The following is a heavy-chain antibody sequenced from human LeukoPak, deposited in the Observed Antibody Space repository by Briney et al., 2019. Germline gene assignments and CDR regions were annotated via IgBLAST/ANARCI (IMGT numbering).Heavy chain of an antibody. D-gene: IGHD5-18*01. V-gene: IGHV4-61*02. Sequence: SETLSLTCTVSGGSISSGSYYWSWIRQPAGKGLEWIGRIYTSGSTNYNPSLKSRVTISVDTSKNQFSLKLSSVTAADTAVYYCARVQYSYGRRGVLFDYWGQGTLVTVSS. CDR2: IYTSGST. CDR1: GGSISSGSYY. J-gene: IGHJ4*02. CDR3: ARVQYSYGRRGVLFDY.